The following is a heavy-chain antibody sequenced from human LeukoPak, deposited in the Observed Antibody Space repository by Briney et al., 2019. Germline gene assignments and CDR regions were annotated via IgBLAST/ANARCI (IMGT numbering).Heavy chain of an antibody. D-gene: IGHD4-11*01. J-gene: IGHJ4*02. Sequence: SETLSLTCSVSGGSISGFYWGWIRQPPGKGLEWIGYMDKSGSTTYNPSLKSRVTISVDTSKNQFSLRLSPVTAADTAVYYCARDYSKGGGFDFWGQGTLVTVSS. CDR1: GGSISGFY. V-gene: IGHV4-59*01. CDR3: ARDYSKGGGFDF. CDR2: MDKSGST.